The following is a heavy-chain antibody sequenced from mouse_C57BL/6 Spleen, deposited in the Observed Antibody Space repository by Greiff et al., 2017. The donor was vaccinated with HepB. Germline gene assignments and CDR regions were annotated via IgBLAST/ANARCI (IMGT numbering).Heavy chain of an antibody. V-gene: IGHV5-6*01. D-gene: IGHD4-1*01. J-gene: IGHJ4*01. CDR3: AITGTKDYYAMDY. CDR2: ISSGGSYT. Sequence: EVHLVESGGDLVKPGGSLKLSCAASGFTFSSYGMSWVRQTPDKRLEWVATISSGGSYTYYPDSVKGRFTISRDNAKNTLYLQMSSLKSEDTAMYYCAITGTKDYYAMDYWGQGTSVTVSS. CDR1: GFTFSSYG.